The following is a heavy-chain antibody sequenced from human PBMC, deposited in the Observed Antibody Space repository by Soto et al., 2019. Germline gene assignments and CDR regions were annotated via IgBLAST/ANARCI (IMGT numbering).Heavy chain of an antibody. CDR2: ISYDGSRT. CDR1: GFTFSSYA. J-gene: IGHJ3*02. Sequence: PGGSLRLSCSASGFTFSSYAMHWVRQAPGKGLEWVAVISYDGSRTNYADSVKGRFTISRDNAKNTLYLQMNSLRAEETAVYYCARGVRGAYGLDIWGQGTMVTVS. V-gene: IGHV3-30*04. CDR3: ARGVRGAYGLDI. D-gene: IGHD2-21*01.